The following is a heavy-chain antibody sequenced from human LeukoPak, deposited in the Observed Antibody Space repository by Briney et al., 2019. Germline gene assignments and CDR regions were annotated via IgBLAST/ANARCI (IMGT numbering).Heavy chain of an antibody. CDR1: GGTFSSYA. V-gene: IGHV1-69*01. Sequence: LVKVSCKASGGTFSSYAISWVRQAPGQGLEWMGGIIPIFGTANYAQKFQGRVTITADESTSTAYMELSSLRSEDTAVYYCARGGYCGGDCYSSPFDYWGQGTLVTVSS. CDR2: IIPIFGTA. J-gene: IGHJ4*02. CDR3: ARGGYCGGDCYSSPFDY. D-gene: IGHD2-21*02.